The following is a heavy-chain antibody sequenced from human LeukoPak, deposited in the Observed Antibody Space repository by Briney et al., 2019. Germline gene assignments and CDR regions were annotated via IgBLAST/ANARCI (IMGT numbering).Heavy chain of an antibody. CDR2: INWNGGST. CDR3: ASLSYSSGWSGV. V-gene: IGHV3-20*01. D-gene: IGHD6-19*01. J-gene: IGHJ4*02. CDR1: GFTLDDYG. Sequence: PGGSLRLSCAASGFTLDDYGMSWVRQAPGKGLEWVSGINWNGGSTGYADSVKGRFTISRDNAKNSLYLQMNSLRAEDTALYHCASLSYSSGWSGVWGQGTLVTVSS.